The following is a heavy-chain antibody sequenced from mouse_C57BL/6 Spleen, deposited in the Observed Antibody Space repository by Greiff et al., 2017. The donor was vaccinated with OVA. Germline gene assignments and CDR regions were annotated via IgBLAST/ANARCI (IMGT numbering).Heavy chain of an antibody. CDR3: ARAGYGSSYGYFDY. CDR1: GYTFTTYP. CDR2: FHPYNDDT. Sequence: VKLMESGAELVKPGASVKMSCKASGYTFTTYPIEWMKQNHGKSLEWIGNFHPYNDDTKYNEKFKGKATLTVEKSSSTVYLELSRLTSDDSAVYYCARAGYGSSYGYFDYWGQGTTLTVSS. J-gene: IGHJ2*01. D-gene: IGHD1-1*01. V-gene: IGHV1-47*01.